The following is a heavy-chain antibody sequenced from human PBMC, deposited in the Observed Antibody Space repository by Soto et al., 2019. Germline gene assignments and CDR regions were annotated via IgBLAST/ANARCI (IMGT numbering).Heavy chain of an antibody. D-gene: IGHD6-13*01. Sequence: ASVKVSCKASGGTFSSDAISWVRQAPGQGLEWMGGIIPIFGTANYAQKFQGRVTITADESTSTAYMELSSLRSEDTAVYYCARDQEAYSSSWSFDYWGQGTLVIVSS. J-gene: IGHJ4*02. CDR2: IIPIFGTA. V-gene: IGHV1-69*13. CDR1: GGTFSSDA. CDR3: ARDQEAYSSSWSFDY.